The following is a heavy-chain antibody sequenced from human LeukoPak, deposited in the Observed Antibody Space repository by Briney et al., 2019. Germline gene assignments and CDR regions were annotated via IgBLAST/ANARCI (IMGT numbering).Heavy chain of an antibody. CDR3: ARGGAAAGRSWFDP. J-gene: IGHJ5*02. Sequence: KSSETLSLTCTVSGYSICSGYYWGWTRQPPGKGLEWIGSIYHSGSTYYNPSLKRRVTISVDTAKNQFSLKLSSVTAADTAVYYCARGGAAAGRSWFDPWGQGTLVTVSS. V-gene: IGHV4-38-2*02. CDR1: GYSICSGYY. CDR2: IYHSGST. D-gene: IGHD6-13*01.